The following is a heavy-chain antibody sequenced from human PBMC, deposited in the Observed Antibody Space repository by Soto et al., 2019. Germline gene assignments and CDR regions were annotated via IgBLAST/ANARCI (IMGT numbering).Heavy chain of an antibody. D-gene: IGHD1-26*01. CDR3: ARGVLRDQSDY. J-gene: IGHJ4*02. Sequence: QVQLQQWGAGLLKPSETLSLTCAVYGGSFSGYYWSWIRQPPGKGLEWIGEINHSGSTNYNPSLKSRVTISVDTSKNQFSRKLSSVTAADTAVYYCARGVLRDQSDYWGQGTLVTVSS. CDR2: INHSGST. CDR1: GGSFSGYY. V-gene: IGHV4-34*01.